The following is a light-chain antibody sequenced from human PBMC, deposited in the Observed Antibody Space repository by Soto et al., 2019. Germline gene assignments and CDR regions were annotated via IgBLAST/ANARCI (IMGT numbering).Light chain of an antibody. J-gene: IGKJ4*01. CDR2: GAS. V-gene: IGKV3-20*01. Sequence: EIVLTQSPGTLSLSPGERATLSCRASQTISSSYLAWYQQKPGQAPRLLIYGASSRATGITDRFSGSGSGTDYTLHISRLEPEDFAVYFCLQYCGSPFTFGGGSKVEIK. CDR1: QTISSSY. CDR3: LQYCGSPFT.